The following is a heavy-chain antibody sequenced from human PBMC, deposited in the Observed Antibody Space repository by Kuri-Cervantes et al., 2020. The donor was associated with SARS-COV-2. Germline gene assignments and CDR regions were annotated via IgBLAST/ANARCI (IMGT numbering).Heavy chain of an antibody. D-gene: IGHD3-22*01. Sequence: SETLSLTCTVSGCSISSYYLSWIRQPPGTGLEWIGYIYYSGSTNYNPSPKSRVTISVDTSKNHFSLKLSSVTAADTAVYYCARGRLSDSSGYYCAPFDYWGQGTLVTVSS. CDR2: IYYSGST. CDR1: GCSISSYY. V-gene: IGHV4-59*01. CDR3: ARGRLSDSSGYYCAPFDY. J-gene: IGHJ4*02.